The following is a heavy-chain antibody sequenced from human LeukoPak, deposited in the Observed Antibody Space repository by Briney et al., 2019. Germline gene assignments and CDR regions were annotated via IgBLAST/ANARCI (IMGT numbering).Heavy chain of an antibody. V-gene: IGHV3-23*01. D-gene: IGHD3-10*01. CDR3: AKDFRVAEELWFGELWNAFDI. CDR2: ISGSGGST. CDR1: GFTFSSYA. J-gene: IGHJ3*02. Sequence: QTGGSLRLSCAASGFTFSSYAMSWVRQAPGKGLEWVSAISGSGGSTYYADSVKGRFTISRDNSKNTLYLQVNSLRIEDTAVYYCAKDFRVAEELWFGELWNAFDIWGQGIRVAVSS.